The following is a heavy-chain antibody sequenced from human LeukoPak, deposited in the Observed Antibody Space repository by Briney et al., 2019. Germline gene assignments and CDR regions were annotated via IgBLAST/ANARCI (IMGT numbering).Heavy chain of an antibody. CDR3: ARVYASGSYYNRPFDF. J-gene: IGHJ4*02. D-gene: IGHD3-10*01. CDR2: IIPIFASA. CDR1: GASFSNYA. V-gene: IGHV1-69*13. Sequence: ASVRVSSKASGASFSNYAISWVRQAPGEGLEWMGGIIPIFASANYAQKFEGRVTITADESTRTAYMELSSLRSEDTAVYYCARVYASGSYYNRPFDFWGQGTLVTVSS.